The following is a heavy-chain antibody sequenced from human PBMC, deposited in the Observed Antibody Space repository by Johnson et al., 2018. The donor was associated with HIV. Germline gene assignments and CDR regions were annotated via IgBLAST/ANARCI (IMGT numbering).Heavy chain of an antibody. CDR3: ARERGYFGNPAFDI. J-gene: IGHJ3*02. Sequence: QVQLVESGGGVVQPGRSLRLSCAASGFTFSSYAMHWVRQAPGKGLEWVAFIRYDGSNKYYADSVKGRFTISRDNSKNTLYLQMNSLRTEDTAMYYCARERGYFGNPAFDIWGQGTMVTVSS. CDR2: IRYDGSNK. V-gene: IGHV3-30*02. D-gene: IGHD4-23*01. CDR1: GFTFSSYA.